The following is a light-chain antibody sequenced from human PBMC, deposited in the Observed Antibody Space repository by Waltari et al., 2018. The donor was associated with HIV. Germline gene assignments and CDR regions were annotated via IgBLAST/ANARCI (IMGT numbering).Light chain of an antibody. V-gene: IGLV6-57*04. CDR2: EDT. J-gene: IGLJ2*01. CDR1: GGNIASYY. Sequence: FILTQQHSVSESPAKTVTIPSTRSGGNIASYYVQCYQQRPDSAPTTVIYEDTKRPSGVPDRFSGSIDSSSNSASRTISGLQTDDEADYYCQSYYLNIVVFGGGTKLTVL. CDR3: QSYYLNIVV.